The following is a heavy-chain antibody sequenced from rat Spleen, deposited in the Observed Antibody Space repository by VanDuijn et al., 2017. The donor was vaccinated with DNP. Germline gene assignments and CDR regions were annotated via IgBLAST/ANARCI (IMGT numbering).Heavy chain of an antibody. CDR1: RFTFNSYW. J-gene: IGHJ3*01. Sequence: EVQLVESGGDLVQPGRSLKLSCVASRFTFNSYWMAWIRQVPGKGLEWVASIPGSGGSTYYPDSVKGRFTVSRDNAASALYLQMNSLRSEDMATYYCARPHSHNYGGFGYWGRGTLVTVSS. V-gene: IGHV5-31*01. CDR3: ARPHSHNYGGFGY. CDR2: IPGSGGST. D-gene: IGHD1-10*01.